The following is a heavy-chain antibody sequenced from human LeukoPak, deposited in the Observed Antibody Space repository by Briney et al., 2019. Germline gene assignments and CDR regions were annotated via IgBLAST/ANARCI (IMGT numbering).Heavy chain of an antibody. CDR1: GFTFDDYA. CDR3: AKGGGSSWYDADLDY. J-gene: IGHJ4*02. CDR2: ISWNSGGI. Sequence: GGSLRLSCPASGFTFDDYAMHWVRQAPGKGLEGVSGISWNSGGIGYADPVKGRFTISRDNAKNSLYLQMNSLRAEDTALYYCAKGGGSSWYDADLDYWGQGTLVTVSS. D-gene: IGHD6-13*01. V-gene: IGHV3-9*01.